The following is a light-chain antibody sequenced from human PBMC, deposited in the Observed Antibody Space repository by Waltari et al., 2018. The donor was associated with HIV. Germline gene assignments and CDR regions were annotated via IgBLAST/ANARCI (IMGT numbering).Light chain of an antibody. CDR3: QSYDRSLSASVV. CDR2: GNK. CDR1: SSNIGADYD. Sequence: QSVLTQPPSVSGAPGQRVTISCTGGSSNIGADYDVHWYQQIPGTAPKLLISGNKNRPSGFPCRFSASKSGTSASLAITGLQAEDEADYFCQSYDRSLSASVVFGGGTQLTVL. V-gene: IGLV1-40*01. J-gene: IGLJ2*01.